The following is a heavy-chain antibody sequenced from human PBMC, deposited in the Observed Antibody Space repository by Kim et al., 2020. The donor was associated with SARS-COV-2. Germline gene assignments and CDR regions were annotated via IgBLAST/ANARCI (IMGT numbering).Heavy chain of an antibody. V-gene: IGHV1-3*01. D-gene: IGHD3-22*01. J-gene: IGHJ3*02. CDR2: INAGNGNT. Sequence: ASVKVSCKASGYTLTTYAMHWVRQAPGQRLEWMGWINAGNGNTKYSQKFQGRVTITRDTSASTAYMELSSLRSEDTAVYYCARAGLGYYDSSGYWNDAFDIGGQGKMVTVPT. CDR1: GYTLTTYA. CDR3: ARAGLGYYDSSGYWNDAFDI.